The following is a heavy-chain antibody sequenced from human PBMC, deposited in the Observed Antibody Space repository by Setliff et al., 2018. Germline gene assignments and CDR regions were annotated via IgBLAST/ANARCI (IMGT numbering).Heavy chain of an antibody. CDR2: ISWNSGSI. D-gene: IGHD6-19*01. CDR1: GFTFDDYA. V-gene: IGHV3-9*01. CDR3: VKTAGYASGWFPH. Sequence: GGSLRLSCIASGFTFDDYAMHWVRQAPGKGLEWVSGISWNSGSIGYADSVKGRFTISRDNAKNSLYLQMNSLRAEDTALYYCVKTAGYASGWFPHWGQGTLVTVSS. J-gene: IGHJ4*02.